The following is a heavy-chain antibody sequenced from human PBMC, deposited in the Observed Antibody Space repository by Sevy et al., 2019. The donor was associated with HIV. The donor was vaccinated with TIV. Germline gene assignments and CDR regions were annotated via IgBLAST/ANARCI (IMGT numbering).Heavy chain of an antibody. CDR2: IYYIGNT. Sequence: SETLSLTCTVSGGSISNSAYYWGWIRQPPGKGLEWIGNIYYIGNTYYKPSLKSRVTISVDTSKNHFSLKLTSVTAADTAVYYCARERVAVAAHWGQGTLVTVSS. V-gene: IGHV4-39*02. CDR1: GGSISNSAYY. J-gene: IGHJ4*02. CDR3: ARERVAVAAH. D-gene: IGHD6-19*01.